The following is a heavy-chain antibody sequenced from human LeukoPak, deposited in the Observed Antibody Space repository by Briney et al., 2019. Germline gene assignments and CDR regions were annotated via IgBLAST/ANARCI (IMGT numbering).Heavy chain of an antibody. CDR1: GGSFSGYY. V-gene: IGHV4-34*01. Sequence: SEALSLTCAVYGGSFSGYYWSWIRQPPGKGLEWLGEINHSGSTNYNPSLKSRVTISVDTSKNQFSLKLSSVTAADTAVYYCARGLGVVPAAYRAAYYYYGMDVWGQGTTVTVSS. J-gene: IGHJ6*02. CDR3: ARGLGVVPAAYRAAYYYYGMDV. D-gene: IGHD2-2*01. CDR2: INHSGST.